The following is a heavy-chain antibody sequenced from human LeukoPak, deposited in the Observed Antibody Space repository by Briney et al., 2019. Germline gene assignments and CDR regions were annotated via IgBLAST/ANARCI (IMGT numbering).Heavy chain of an antibody. CDR1: GYTFTSYG. V-gene: IGHV1-18*01. Sequence: GASVKVSCKASGYTFTSYGISWVRQAPGQGLEWMGWISAYNGNTNYAQKLQGRVTMTTDTSTSTAYMELRSLRSDDTAVYYCARVPFFTIFGVVNAFDIWGQGTMVTVSS. D-gene: IGHD3-3*01. CDR3: ARVPFFTIFGVVNAFDI. J-gene: IGHJ3*02. CDR2: ISAYNGNT.